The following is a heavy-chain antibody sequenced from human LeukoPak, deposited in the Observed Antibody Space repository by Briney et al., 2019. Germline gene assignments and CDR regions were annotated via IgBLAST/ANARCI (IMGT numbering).Heavy chain of an antibody. J-gene: IGHJ4*02. V-gene: IGHV1-46*01. CDR2: INPSGGST. D-gene: IGHD3-10*01. CDR1: GYTFTSYY. Sequence: ASVKVSCKASGYTFTSYYMHWVRQAPGQGLEWMGIINPSGGSTSYAQKFQGRVTMTRDTSTSTVYMELSSLRSEDTAVYYCARVPGVHHTVRGVNLYHFDYWGQGILVTVSS. CDR3: ARVPGVHHTVRGVNLYHFDY.